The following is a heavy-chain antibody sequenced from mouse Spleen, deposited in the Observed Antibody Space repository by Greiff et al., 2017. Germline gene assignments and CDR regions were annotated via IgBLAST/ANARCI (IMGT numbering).Heavy chain of an antibody. CDR2: INPYYGST. CDR1: GYSFTDYI. D-gene: IGHD4-1*02. Sequence: VQLKQTGPELVKPGASVKISCKASGYSFTDYIMLWVKQSHGKSLEWIGNINPYYGSTSYNLKFKGKATLTVDKSYSTAYMQLNSLTSEDSAVYYCARYGTYPTGTLTYYAMDYWGQGTSVTVSS. CDR3: ARYGTYPTGTLTYYAMDY. V-gene: IGHV1-39*01. J-gene: IGHJ4*01.